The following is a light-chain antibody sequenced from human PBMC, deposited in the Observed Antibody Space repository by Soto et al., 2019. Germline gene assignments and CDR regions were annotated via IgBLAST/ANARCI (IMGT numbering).Light chain of an antibody. J-gene: IGKJ5*01. V-gene: IGKV3-11*01. CDR1: QSIHTS. CDR2: DST. Sequence: VLTQTPATLALAPGERATLSCRASQSIHTSLAWYRQKPGQPPRLVVYDSTLRANGVPDRFGGSRSGTEFTLTSTTLAPEDFAVYYCQRRNVRPPVTCGQGTRLEIK. CDR3: QRRNVRPPVT.